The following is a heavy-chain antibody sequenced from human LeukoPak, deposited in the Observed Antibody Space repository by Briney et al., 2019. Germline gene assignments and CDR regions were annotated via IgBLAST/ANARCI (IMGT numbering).Heavy chain of an antibody. CDR3: AKEFQGIAVAGDFDY. Sequence: GRSLRLSCAASGFTFSSYGMHWVRQATGKGLEWVAVISYDGSNKYYADSVKGRFTISRDNSKNTLYLQMNSLRAEDTAVYYCAKEFQGIAVAGDFDYWGQGTLVTVSS. V-gene: IGHV3-30*18. CDR1: GFTFSSYG. D-gene: IGHD6-19*01. J-gene: IGHJ4*02. CDR2: ISYDGSNK.